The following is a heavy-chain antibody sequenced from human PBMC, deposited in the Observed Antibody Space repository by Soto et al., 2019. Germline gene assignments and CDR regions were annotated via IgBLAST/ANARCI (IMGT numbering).Heavy chain of an antibody. CDR3: TRAGSDPGNFYISNYYAMDV. J-gene: IGHJ6*02. CDR1: GSSVSSDY. D-gene: IGHD3-10*01. Sequence: VGSLRLSCAASGSSVSSDYMSWVRQAPGKGLEWVSLIYSGGDTYYADSVKGRFTISRDISSNTIYLHMTSLRADDTAIYYCTRAGSDPGNFYISNYYAMDVWGRGTTVTVSS. V-gene: IGHV3-53*01. CDR2: IYSGGDT.